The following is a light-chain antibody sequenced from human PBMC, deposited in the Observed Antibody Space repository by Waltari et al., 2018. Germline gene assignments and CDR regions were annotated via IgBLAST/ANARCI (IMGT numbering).Light chain of an antibody. V-gene: IGLV2-23*02. J-gene: IGLJ1*01. CDR3: CSFASSGTYV. CDR1: SSDVGGYNY. Sequence: QSALTQPASVSGSPGQSITISCTGTSSDVGGYNYVSWYQQHPDKAPKLMIYDVDGRPSGVSIRFSGSKSGNPASLTISGLQAEDEAHYYCCSFASSGTYVFGTGTEVTVL. CDR2: DVD.